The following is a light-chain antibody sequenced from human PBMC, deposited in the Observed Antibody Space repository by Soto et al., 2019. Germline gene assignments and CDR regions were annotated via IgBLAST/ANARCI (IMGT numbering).Light chain of an antibody. Sequence: QSALTQPASVSGSPGQSITISCTGTSSDVGAYNYVSWYQQHPGKAPKLMIYDVSNRPSGVSNRFSGSKSGNTASLTISGLQAEDDADYYCSSYTSSSLYVFGTGTKVTVL. J-gene: IGLJ1*01. CDR3: SSYTSSSLYV. CDR1: SSDVGAYNY. CDR2: DVS. V-gene: IGLV2-14*03.